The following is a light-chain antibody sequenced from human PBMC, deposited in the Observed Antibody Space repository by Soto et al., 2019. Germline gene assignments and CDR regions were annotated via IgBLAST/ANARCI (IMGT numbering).Light chain of an antibody. CDR1: SSDVGFYNY. V-gene: IGLV2-14*01. J-gene: IGLJ1*01. CDR3: SSYAPGSNYV. Sequence: QSALTQPASVSGSPGQSITISCTGTSSDVGFYNYVSWYQQQHPGKAPKLMIYEVDNRPSGVSIRFSGSKSGNTASLTISVLQAEDEADYYCSSYAPGSNYVFGTGTKLTVL. CDR2: EVD.